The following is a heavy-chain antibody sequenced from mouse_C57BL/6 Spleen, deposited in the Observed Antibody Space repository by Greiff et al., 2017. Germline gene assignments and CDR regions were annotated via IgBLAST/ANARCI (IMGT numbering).Heavy chain of an antibody. D-gene: IGHD4-1*01. J-gene: IGHJ3*01. CDR3: AREGTGSFAY. Sequence: VQLQESGAELARPGASVKMSCKASGYTFTSYTMHWVKQRPGQGLEWIGYINPSSGYTKYNQKFKDKATLTADKSSSTAYMQLSSLTSEDSAVYYCAREGTGSFAYWGQGTLVTVSA. CDR2: INPSSGYT. V-gene: IGHV1-4*01. CDR1: GYTFTSYT.